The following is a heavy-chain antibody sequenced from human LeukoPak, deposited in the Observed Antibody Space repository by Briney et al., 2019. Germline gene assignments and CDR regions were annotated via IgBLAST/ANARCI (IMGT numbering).Heavy chain of an antibody. Sequence: GGSLRLSCAASGFTFSSYGMHWVRQAPGKGLEWVAVISYDGSNKYYADSVKGRFTISRDNSKNTLYLQMNSLRAEDTAVYYCAKDFRLGSGYPNWFDPWGQGTLVTVSS. CDR2: ISYDGSNK. J-gene: IGHJ5*02. CDR3: AKDFRLGSGYPNWFDP. D-gene: IGHD3-3*01. CDR1: GFTFSSYG. V-gene: IGHV3-30*18.